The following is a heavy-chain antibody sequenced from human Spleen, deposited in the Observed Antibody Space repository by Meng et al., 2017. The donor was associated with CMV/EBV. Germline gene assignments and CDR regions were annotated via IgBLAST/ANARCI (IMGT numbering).Heavy chain of an antibody. J-gene: IGHJ4*02. CDR1: GGSIRGYS. CDR3: ARVGAYCGGDCYLDY. D-gene: IGHD2-21*02. V-gene: IGHV4-4*07. Sequence: HVHLQESGPVLGNPSGPLSLTGTVSGGSIRGYSWSWIRQPAGKGLEWIGRIYSSGSTNYNPSLKSRVTVSVDTSKTQFSLRLSSVTAADTAVYYCARVGAYCGGDCYLDYWGQGTLVTVSS. CDR2: IYSSGST.